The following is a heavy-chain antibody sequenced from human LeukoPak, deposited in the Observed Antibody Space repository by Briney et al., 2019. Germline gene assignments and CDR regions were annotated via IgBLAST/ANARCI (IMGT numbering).Heavy chain of an antibody. Sequence: ASVKVSCKASGYTFTTHDLTWVRQATGQGLEWMGWMNPGSGDTAYAQKFQGRVTMTRDTSMSTAYMELNSLGSEDTAIYYCARGLGDYNTDWFPVSGYWGEGTPVTVSS. V-gene: IGHV1-8*01. CDR2: MNPGSGDT. CDR1: GYTFTTHD. CDR3: ARGLGDYNTDWFPVSGY. J-gene: IGHJ4*02. D-gene: IGHD3-9*01.